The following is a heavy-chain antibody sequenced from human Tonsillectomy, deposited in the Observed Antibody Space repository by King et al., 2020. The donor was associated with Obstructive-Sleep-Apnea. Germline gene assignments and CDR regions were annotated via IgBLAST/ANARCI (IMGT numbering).Heavy chain of an antibody. V-gene: IGHV4-59*08. Sequence: VQLQESGPGLVKPSETLSLTCTVSGDSISNYYWSWIRQPPGKGLEWIGYMYYSGNTNFNPSLKSRVTISADPSKIQFSLRLSSVTAADTAVYYCARHRGVEDYGGYGDYFDYWGQGTLVIVSS. CDR3: ARHRGVEDYGGYGDYFDY. J-gene: IGHJ4*02. CDR2: MYYSGNT. D-gene: IGHD4-17*01. CDR1: GDSISNYY.